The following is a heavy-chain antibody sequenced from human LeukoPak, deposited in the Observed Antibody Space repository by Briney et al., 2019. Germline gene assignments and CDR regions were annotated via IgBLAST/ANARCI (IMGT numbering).Heavy chain of an antibody. J-gene: IGHJ4*02. CDR2: INHSGST. V-gene: IGHV4-34*01. CDR1: GGSFSGYY. Sequence: SETLSLTCAVYGGSFSGYYWSWIRQPPGKGLEWIGEINHSGSTNYNPSLKSRVTISVDTSKNQFSLKLSSVTAADTAVYYCVRGSGGGYWGQGTLVTVSS. D-gene: IGHD2-15*01. CDR3: VRGSGGGY.